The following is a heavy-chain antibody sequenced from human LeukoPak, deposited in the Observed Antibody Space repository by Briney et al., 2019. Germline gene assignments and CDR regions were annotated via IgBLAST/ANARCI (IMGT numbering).Heavy chain of an antibody. D-gene: IGHD1-26*01. CDR2: ISYDGSNK. J-gene: IGHJ6*04. Sequence: GGSLRLSCAASGFAFSSYTMHWVRQAPGKGLEWVAVISYDGSNKYYADSVTGRFTISRDNAKNSVYLQMNSLRVEDTAVYYCARDSGRYGYYMDVWGKGTTVTVSS. CDR3: ARDSGRYGYYMDV. CDR1: GFAFSSYT. V-gene: IGHV3-30*04.